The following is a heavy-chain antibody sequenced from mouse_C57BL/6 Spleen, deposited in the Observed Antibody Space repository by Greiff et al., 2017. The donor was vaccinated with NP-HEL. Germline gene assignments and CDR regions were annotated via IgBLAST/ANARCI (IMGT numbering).Heavy chain of an antibody. Sequence: QVQLQQPGAELVKPGASVKMSCKASGYTFTSYWITWVKQRPGQGLEWIGDIYPGSGSTNYNEKFKSKATLTVDTSSSTAYMQLSSLTSEDSAVYYCARWFRYYGSSYGYWGQGTTLTVSS. D-gene: IGHD1-1*01. CDR2: IYPGSGST. V-gene: IGHV1-55*01. J-gene: IGHJ2*01. CDR3: ARWFRYYGSSYGY. CDR1: GYTFTSYW.